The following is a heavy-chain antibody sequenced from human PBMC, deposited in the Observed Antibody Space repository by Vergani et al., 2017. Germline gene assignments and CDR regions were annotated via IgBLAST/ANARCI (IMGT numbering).Heavy chain of an antibody. D-gene: IGHD6-13*01. CDR2: IRSKANSYAT. CDR3: ARSIRIAAANWFDP. Sequence: EVQLVESGGGLVQPGGSLKLSCAASGFTFSGSAMHWVRQASGKGLEWVGRIRSKANSYATAYAASVKGRFTISRDDSKNTAYLQMNSLKTEDTAVYYCARSIRIAAANWFDPWGQGTLVTVSS. CDR1: GFTFSGSA. J-gene: IGHJ5*02. V-gene: IGHV3-73*01.